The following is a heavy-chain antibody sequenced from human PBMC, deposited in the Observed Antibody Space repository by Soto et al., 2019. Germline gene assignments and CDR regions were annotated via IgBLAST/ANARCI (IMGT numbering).Heavy chain of an antibody. CDR3: ASRYCTNGVCYWGLDP. CDR1: GGTFSSYA. J-gene: IGHJ5*02. D-gene: IGHD2-8*01. V-gene: IGHV1-69*13. Sequence: RASVKVSCKASGGTFSSYAISWVRQAPGQGLEWMGGIIPIFGTANYAQKFQGRVTITADESTSTAYMELSSLRSEDTAVYYCASRYCTNGVCYWGLDPWGRGTLVTVSS. CDR2: IIPIFGTA.